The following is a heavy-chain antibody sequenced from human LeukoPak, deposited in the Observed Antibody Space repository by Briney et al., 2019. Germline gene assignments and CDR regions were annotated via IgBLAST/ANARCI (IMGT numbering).Heavy chain of an antibody. J-gene: IGHJ3*02. CDR3: ARPVREQWLYDAFDI. CDR1: GFTFTTYV. V-gene: IGHV3-30*04. D-gene: IGHD6-19*01. Sequence: GRSLRLSCAASGFTFTTYVMHWVRQAPGKGLEWVSFISFDGNNHYYADSVKGRFTISRDNSKSMLYLQMNSLRPEDTAVYFCARPVREQWLYDAFDIWGQGAMVTVSS. CDR2: ISFDGNNH.